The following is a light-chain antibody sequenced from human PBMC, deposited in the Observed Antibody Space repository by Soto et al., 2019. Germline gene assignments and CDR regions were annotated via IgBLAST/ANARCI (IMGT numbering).Light chain of an antibody. V-gene: IGLV2-11*01. CDR3: CSYAGSYTVFL. CDR2: DVT. CDR1: STDVGGYKY. J-gene: IGLJ2*01. Sequence: QSALTQPRSVSGSPGQSVTISCTGTSTDVGGYKYVSWYQQQPGKAPKLLGYDVTERPSGVPERFSGSKSGNTASLTISGLQAEDEGHYYCCSYAGSYTVFLFGKGTKLTVL.